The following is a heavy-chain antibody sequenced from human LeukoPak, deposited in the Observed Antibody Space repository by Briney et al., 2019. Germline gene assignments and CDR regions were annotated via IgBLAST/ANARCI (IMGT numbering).Heavy chain of an antibody. CDR1: GFTFSDHY. CDR2: SRSKTNRYTT. J-gene: IGHJ4*02. D-gene: IGHD6-19*01. V-gene: IGHV3-72*01. Sequence: VGSLRLSCAASGFTFSDHYLDWVRQAPGKGLEWVGRSRSKTNRYTTQYAASVKGRFTISRDESKNSLYLQMKSLKTEDTAVYYCARGVSSGWGVDYWGLGTLVTVYS. CDR3: ARGVSSGWGVDY.